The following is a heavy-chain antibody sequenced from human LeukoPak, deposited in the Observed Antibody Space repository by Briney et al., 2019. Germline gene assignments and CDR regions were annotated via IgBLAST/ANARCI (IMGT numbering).Heavy chain of an antibody. D-gene: IGHD3-22*01. Sequence: GGSLRLSCAASGFTFRDYYMSWIRQAPGKGLEWVSYISSSGSTIYYADSVKGRFTISRDNAKNSLYLQMNSLRAEDTAVYYCARLYYYDSSGYYNDYWGQGTLVTVSS. J-gene: IGHJ4*02. CDR2: ISSSGSTI. CDR3: ARLYYYDSSGYYNDY. CDR1: GFTFRDYY. V-gene: IGHV3-11*01.